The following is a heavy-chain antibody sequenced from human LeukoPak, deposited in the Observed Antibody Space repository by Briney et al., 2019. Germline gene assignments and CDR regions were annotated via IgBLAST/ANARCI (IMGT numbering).Heavy chain of an antibody. Sequence: PGRSLRLSCAASGSTFSNYAMHWVRQAPGKGLEWVSAISGSGGSTYYADSVKGRFTISRDNSKNTLYLQMNSLRAEDTAVYYCAKSPKYYYDSSGYYYVGYWGQGTLVTVSS. CDR2: ISGSGGST. D-gene: IGHD3-22*01. J-gene: IGHJ4*02. CDR1: GSTFSNYA. CDR3: AKSPKYYYDSSGYYYVGY. V-gene: IGHV3-23*01.